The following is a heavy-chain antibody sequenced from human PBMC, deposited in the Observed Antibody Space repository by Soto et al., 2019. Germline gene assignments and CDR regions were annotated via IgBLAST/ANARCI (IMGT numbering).Heavy chain of an antibody. CDR3: AKDLPYNWNQFYGMDV. D-gene: IGHD1-20*01. CDR2: ISYDGSNK. CDR1: GFTFSSYG. J-gene: IGHJ6*02. Sequence: GGSLRLSCAASGFTFSSYGMHWVRQAPGKGLEWVAVISYDGSNKYYADSVKGRFTISRDNSKNTLYLQMNSLRAEDTAVYYCAKDLPYNWNQFYGMDVWGQGTTVTVSS. V-gene: IGHV3-30*18.